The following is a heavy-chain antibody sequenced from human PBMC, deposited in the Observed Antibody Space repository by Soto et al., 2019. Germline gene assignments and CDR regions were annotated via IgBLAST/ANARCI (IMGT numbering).Heavy chain of an antibody. D-gene: IGHD6-19*01. Sequence: QVQLVQSGGEVKKPGASVKVSCKASGYTFTSYGVSWVRQAPGQGLEWMGWIRAYNGYTNYAQKFQGRVTITTDTATSTAYMEVRSLISDDTAVYYCARASDGYRSGWYVGYFDHWGQGTLVTVSS. CDR1: GYTFTSYG. J-gene: IGHJ4*02. CDR2: IRAYNGYT. CDR3: ARASDGYRSGWYVGYFDH. V-gene: IGHV1-18*04.